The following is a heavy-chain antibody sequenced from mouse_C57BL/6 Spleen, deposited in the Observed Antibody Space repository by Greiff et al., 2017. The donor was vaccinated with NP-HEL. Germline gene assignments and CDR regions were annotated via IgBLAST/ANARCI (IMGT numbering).Heavy chain of an antibody. CDR1: GFSLTSYG. CDR2: ICSGGST. V-gene: IGHV2-2*01. D-gene: IGHD2-5*01. CDR3: ARGGYSNPWFAY. J-gene: IGHJ3*01. Sequence: QVQLQQSGPGLVQPSQSLSITCTVSGFSLTSYGVHWVRQSPGKGLEWLGVICSGGSTDYNAAFISRLSISKDNSKSQVFFKMNSLQADDTAIYYCARGGYSNPWFAYWGQGTLVTVSA.